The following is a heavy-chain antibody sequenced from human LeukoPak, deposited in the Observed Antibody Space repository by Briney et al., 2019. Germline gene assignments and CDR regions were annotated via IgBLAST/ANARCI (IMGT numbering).Heavy chain of an antibody. Sequence: GGSLRLSCAASGFTVSSNYMSWVRQAPGKGLEWVSVIYIVGSTYYADSVKVRFTIYRDNSKTPLFLQMNSLRAEDTAVYYCARASTPFGSAYAFDIWGQGTMVTVSS. CDR3: ARASTPFGSAYAFDI. J-gene: IGHJ3*02. CDR2: IYIVGST. D-gene: IGHD3-16*01. CDR1: GFTVSSNY. V-gene: IGHV3-53*01.